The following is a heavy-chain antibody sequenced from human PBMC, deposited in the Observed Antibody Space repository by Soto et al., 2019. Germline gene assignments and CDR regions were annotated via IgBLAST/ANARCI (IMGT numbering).Heavy chain of an antibody. Sequence: SETLSLTCTVSGGSISSGGYYWSWIRQHPGKGLEWIGYIYYSGSTYYNPSLKSRVTISVDTSKNQFSLKLSSVTAADTAVYYCARCGDVEGYNYYYYGMDVWGQGTTVTVSS. CDR1: GGSISSGGYY. V-gene: IGHV4-31*03. J-gene: IGHJ6*02. CDR3: ARCGDVEGYNYYYYGMDV. D-gene: IGHD2-2*02. CDR2: IYYSGST.